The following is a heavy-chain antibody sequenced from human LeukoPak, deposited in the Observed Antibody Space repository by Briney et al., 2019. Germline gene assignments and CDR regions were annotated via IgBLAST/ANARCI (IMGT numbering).Heavy chain of an antibody. CDR3: ARVLSGRGSLYDYYYYMDV. V-gene: IGHV3-53*01. CDR2: TYSNGRT. Sequence: PGGSLRLSCAASGFTVSSNYMSWVRQAPGKGLEWGSVTYSNGRTYYADSVKGRFTISRDISKNTLYLQMNSLRAEDTAVYYCARVLSGRGSLYDYYYYMDVWGKGTTVTISS. D-gene: IGHD3-10*01. CDR1: GFTVSSNY. J-gene: IGHJ6*03.